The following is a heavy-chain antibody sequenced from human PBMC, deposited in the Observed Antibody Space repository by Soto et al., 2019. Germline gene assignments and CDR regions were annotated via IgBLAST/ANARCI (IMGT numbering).Heavy chain of an antibody. D-gene: IGHD6-13*01. V-gene: IGHV3-74*01. CDR2: IRGDGTRT. CDR3: AYSSTPFDY. Sequence: PGGSLRLSCAASGFTFSTYWMHWVRQGPGKGLVWVSRIRGDGTRTNYADSVRGRFTVSRDNSKNTLYLQMNSLRAEDTAVYYCAYSSTPFDYWGQGTLVTVSS. CDR1: GFTFSTYW. J-gene: IGHJ4*02.